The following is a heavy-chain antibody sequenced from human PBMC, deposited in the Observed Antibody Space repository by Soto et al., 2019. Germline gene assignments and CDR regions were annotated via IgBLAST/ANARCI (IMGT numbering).Heavy chain of an antibody. D-gene: IGHD3-22*01. CDR2: IYFTGST. CDR3: ARMSVTMRNWFDP. Sequence: SETLSLTCTVSGSSVSSGNYYWNWIRQPPGKGLDWIGYIYFTGSTSYNPSLKSRVTMSLDTSKNQFSLKLNSVTAADTAVYYCARMSVTMRNWFDPWGQGTLVTVSS. V-gene: IGHV4-61*01. CDR1: GSSVSSGNYY. J-gene: IGHJ5*02.